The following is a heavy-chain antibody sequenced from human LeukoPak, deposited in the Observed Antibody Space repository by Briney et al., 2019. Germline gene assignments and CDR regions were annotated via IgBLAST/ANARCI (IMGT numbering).Heavy chain of an antibody. Sequence: SQTLSLTCTVSDGSISSSSYYWSWIRQPAGKGLEWIGRISTSGSTYYNPSLKSRVTISADTSKNQFSLKLSSVTAADTAVYYCARAGTTVVTRPFDYWGQGTLVTVSS. CDR1: DGSISSSSYY. CDR3: ARAGTTVVTRPFDY. V-gene: IGHV4-61*02. CDR2: ISTSGST. J-gene: IGHJ4*02. D-gene: IGHD4-23*01.